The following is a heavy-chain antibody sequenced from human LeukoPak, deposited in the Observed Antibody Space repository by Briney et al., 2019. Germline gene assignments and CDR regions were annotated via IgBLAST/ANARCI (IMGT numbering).Heavy chain of an antibody. D-gene: IGHD6-19*01. Sequence: PETLSLTCTVSGGSISSYYWSWIRQPPGKGLEWIGYIYYSGSTNYNPSLKSRVTISVDTSKNQFSLKLSPVTAADTAVYYCARSRKVAGPFDYWGQGTLVTVPS. CDR2: IYYSGST. J-gene: IGHJ4*02. CDR1: GGSISSYY. CDR3: ARSRKVAGPFDY. V-gene: IGHV4-59*01.